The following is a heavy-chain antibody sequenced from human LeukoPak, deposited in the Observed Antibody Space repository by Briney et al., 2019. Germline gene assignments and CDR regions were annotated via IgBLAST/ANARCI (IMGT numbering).Heavy chain of an antibody. Sequence: GGSLRLSCVPSGFSFSNYAMSRVRQAPGKGLEWVSSISGSGGSTHYVDSVKGRFTISRDKTKNMLYLQMNSLRAEDTAVYYCAKSSYYDASGYYREYYFDSWGQGTLVTVSS. D-gene: IGHD3-22*01. CDR2: ISGSGGST. CDR1: GFSFSNYA. V-gene: IGHV3-23*01. CDR3: AKSSYYDASGYYREYYFDS. J-gene: IGHJ4*02.